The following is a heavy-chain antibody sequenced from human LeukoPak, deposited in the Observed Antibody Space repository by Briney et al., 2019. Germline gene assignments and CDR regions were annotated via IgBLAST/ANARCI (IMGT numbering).Heavy chain of an antibody. V-gene: IGHV1-18*01. Sequence: ASVKVSCEASGYTFTSYGISWVRQAPGQGLEWMGWISAYNGNTNYAQKLQGRVTMTIDTSTSTAYMELRSLRSDDTAVYYCARLSSLPPSGWLPDWGQGTLVTVSS. J-gene: IGHJ4*02. CDR3: ARLSSLPPSGWLPD. CDR2: ISAYNGNT. D-gene: IGHD6-19*01. CDR1: GYTFTSYG.